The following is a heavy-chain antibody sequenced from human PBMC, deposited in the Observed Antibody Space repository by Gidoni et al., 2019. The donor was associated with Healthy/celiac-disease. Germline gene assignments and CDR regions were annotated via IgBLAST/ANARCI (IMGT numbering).Heavy chain of an antibody. Sequence: QVQLVQSGAEVKKPGSSVQVSCKASGGIFSSYAISWVRQAPGQGLEWMGGIIPIFGTANYAQKFQGRVTITADESTSTAYMELSSLRSEDTAVYYCARGSWFSSGYSWIDYWGQGTLVTVSS. CDR3: ARGSWFSSGYSWIDY. D-gene: IGHD3-22*01. CDR1: GGIFSSYA. CDR2: IIPIFGTA. V-gene: IGHV1-69*01. J-gene: IGHJ4*02.